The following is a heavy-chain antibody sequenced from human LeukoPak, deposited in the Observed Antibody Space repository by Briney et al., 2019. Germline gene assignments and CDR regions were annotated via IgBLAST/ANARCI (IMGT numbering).Heavy chain of an antibody. CDR1: GYTFTSYY. Sequence: ASVKVSCKASGYTFTSYYMHWVRQAPGQGLEWMGIINPGGGSTSYAQKFQGRVTMTRDTSTSTVYMELSSLRSEDTAVYYCATAYGSGSPIDYWGQGTLVTVSS. D-gene: IGHD3-10*01. J-gene: IGHJ4*02. CDR2: INPGGGST. V-gene: IGHV1-46*01. CDR3: ATAYGSGSPIDY.